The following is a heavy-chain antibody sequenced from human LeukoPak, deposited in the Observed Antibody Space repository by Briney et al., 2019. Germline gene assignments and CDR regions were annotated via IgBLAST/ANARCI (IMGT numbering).Heavy chain of an antibody. CDR3: AREASYGDPAFDY. J-gene: IGHJ4*02. CDR2: ISSSGSTI. D-gene: IGHD4-17*01. Sequence: GGSLRLSCAASGFTFSSYEMNWVRQAPGKGLEGVSYISSSGSTIYYADSVKGRFTISIDNAKNSLYLQMNSLRAEDTAVYYCAREASYGDPAFDYWGQGTLVTVSS. CDR1: GFTFSSYE. V-gene: IGHV3-48*03.